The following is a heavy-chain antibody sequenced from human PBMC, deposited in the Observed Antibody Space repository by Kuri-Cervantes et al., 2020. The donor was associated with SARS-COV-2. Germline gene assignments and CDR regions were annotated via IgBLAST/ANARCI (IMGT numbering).Heavy chain of an antibody. J-gene: IGHJ6*02. CDR1: GYTFTSYA. CDR3: ARDRSSSVVVPHPNYGMDV. D-gene: IGHD2-2*01. V-gene: IGHV1-3*01. Sequence: ASVKVSCKASGYTFTSYAMHWVRQAPGQRLEWMGWINAGNGNTKYSQKFQGRVTITKDTSASTAYMELSSLRSEDTAVYYCARDRSSSVVVPHPNYGMDVWGQGTTVTVSS. CDR2: INAGNGNT.